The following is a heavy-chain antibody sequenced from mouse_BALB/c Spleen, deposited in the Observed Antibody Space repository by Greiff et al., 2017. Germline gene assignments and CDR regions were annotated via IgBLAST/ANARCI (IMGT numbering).Heavy chain of an antibody. V-gene: IGHV1S135*01. CDR3: AHYGNSAMDY. D-gene: IGHD2-1*01. J-gene: IGHJ4*01. CDR1: GYAFTSYN. CDR2: IDPYNGGT. Sequence: LVESGPELVKPGASVKVSCKASGYAFTSYNMYWVKQSHGKSLEWIGYIDPYNGGTSYNQKFKGKATLTVDKSSSTAYMHLNSLTSEDSAVYYCAHYGNSAMDYWGQGTSVTVSS.